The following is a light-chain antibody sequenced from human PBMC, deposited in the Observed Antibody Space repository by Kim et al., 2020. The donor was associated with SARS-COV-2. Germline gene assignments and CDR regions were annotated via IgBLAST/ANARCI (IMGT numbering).Light chain of an antibody. J-gene: IGKJ2*01. CDR1: QDVGNS. CDR2: AAS. V-gene: IGKV1-NL1*01. CDR3: QQYYATPPT. Sequence: SASIGDRVTITCRASQDVGNSLAWYEQKAGRAPKLLLYAASRLESGVPSRFSGSGSGTDYSLTISSLQPEDFATYYCQQYYATPPTFGQGTKLEI.